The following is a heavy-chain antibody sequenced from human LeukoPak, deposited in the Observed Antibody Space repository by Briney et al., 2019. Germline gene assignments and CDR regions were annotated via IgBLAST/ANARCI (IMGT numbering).Heavy chain of an antibody. CDR3: ARVGSDSSGWRRFDY. CDR2: INPNSGGT. CDR1: GYTFTGYY. D-gene: IGHD6-19*01. Sequence: GASVKVSCKASGYTFTGYYMHWVRQAPGQGLEWMGWINPNSGGTNSAQKFQGRVTMTRDTSISTAYMGLSRLRSDDTAVYYCARVGSDSSGWRRFDYWGQGTLVTVSS. V-gene: IGHV1-2*02. J-gene: IGHJ4*02.